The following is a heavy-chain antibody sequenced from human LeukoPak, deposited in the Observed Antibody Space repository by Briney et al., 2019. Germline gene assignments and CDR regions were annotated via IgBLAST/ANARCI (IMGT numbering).Heavy chain of an antibody. J-gene: IGHJ4*02. CDR3: AKDPLPTASHVYFES. V-gene: IGHV3-23*01. CDR2: ISGSGDST. D-gene: IGHD5-18*01. CDR1: GFTFNNYA. Sequence: GGSLRLSCAASGFTFNNYAMSWVRQAPGKGLEWVSIISGSGDSTVYADSVKGRFTISRDNSENTLYLQMNSLRAEDTALYYCAKDPLPTASHVYFESWGQGTLVTVSS.